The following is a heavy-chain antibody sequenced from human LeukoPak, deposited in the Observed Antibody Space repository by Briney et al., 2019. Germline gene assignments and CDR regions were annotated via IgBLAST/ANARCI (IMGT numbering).Heavy chain of an antibody. D-gene: IGHD2-2*01. J-gene: IGHJ6*02. CDR3: AIDYIVYQLDRWYYGMVV. V-gene: IGHV1-18*01. CDR2: ISTYNGNT. CDR1: GYTFNSHG. Sequence: ASVKVSCKSSGYTFNSHGINWVRQAPGQGLEWMGWISTYNGNTNYAQKLQGRVTMTTDTSTNTAYMEVRCLRSDETAVYYCAIDYIVYQLDRWYYGMVVWGQGTTITVSS.